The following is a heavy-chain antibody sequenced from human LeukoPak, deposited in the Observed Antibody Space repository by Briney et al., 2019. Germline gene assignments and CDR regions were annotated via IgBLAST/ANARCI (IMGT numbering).Heavy chain of an antibody. CDR1: GFTFSSYG. CDR2: IRYDGSNK. Sequence: PGGSLRLSCAASGFTFSSYGMHWVRQAPGKGLEWVAFIRYDGSNKYYADSVKGRFTISRDNSKNTLYLQMNSLRAEDTAVYYCARDQRDCTNGVCYLTTYNWFDPWGQGTLVTVSS. CDR3: ARDQRDCTNGVCYLTTYNWFDP. V-gene: IGHV3-30*02. D-gene: IGHD2-8*01. J-gene: IGHJ5*02.